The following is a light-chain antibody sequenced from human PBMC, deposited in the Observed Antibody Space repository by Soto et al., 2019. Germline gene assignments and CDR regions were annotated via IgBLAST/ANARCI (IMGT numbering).Light chain of an antibody. V-gene: IGLV2-14*01. CDR2: DVS. CDR3: NSYTTSSSLYV. CDR1: SSDIGGYDY. Sequence: QSALTQPASVSGSPGQSITLSCTRTSSDIGGYDYVSWYQQYPGKAPKLMIYDVSNRPSGVSDRFSGSKSANTASLTISGLQAEDEADYYCNSYTTSSSLYVFGTGTKLTVL. J-gene: IGLJ1*01.